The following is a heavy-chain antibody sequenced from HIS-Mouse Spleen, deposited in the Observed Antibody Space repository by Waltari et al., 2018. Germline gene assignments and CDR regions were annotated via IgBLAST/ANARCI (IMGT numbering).Heavy chain of an antibody. CDR3: AREIPYSSSWYDWYFDL. CDR2: IYYRGGH. J-gene: IGHJ2*01. CDR1: GGSISSSSYY. D-gene: IGHD6-13*01. Sequence: QLQLQESGPGLVKPSETLSLTCTVSGGSISSSSYYWGWIRQPPGKGLGWIGSIYYRGGHHYTPSLKSRVTISVDTSKNQFSLKLSSVTAADTAVYYCAREIPYSSSWYDWYFDLWGRGTLVTVSS. V-gene: IGHV4-39*07.